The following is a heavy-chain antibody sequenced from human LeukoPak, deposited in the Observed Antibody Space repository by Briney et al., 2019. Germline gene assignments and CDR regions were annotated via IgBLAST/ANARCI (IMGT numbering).Heavy chain of an antibody. CDR2: IYSTGCT. Sequence: SETLSLTCTVSGGSMSDYYWSWTRQPPGKGLEWIGYIYSTGCTNYNPSLKSRVTISLDTSKNQFSLKLSSVTAADTALYYCARDYSMTHAFDMWGQGTLVTVSS. CDR3: ARDYSMTHAFDM. J-gene: IGHJ3*02. CDR1: GGSMSDYY. V-gene: IGHV4-59*01. D-gene: IGHD1-26*01.